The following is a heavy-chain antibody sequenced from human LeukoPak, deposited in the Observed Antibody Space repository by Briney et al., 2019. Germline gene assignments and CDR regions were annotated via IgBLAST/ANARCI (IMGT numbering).Heavy chain of an antibody. J-gene: IGHJ4*02. V-gene: IGHV3-30*04. D-gene: IGHD3-22*01. CDR1: GFTFSSYA. Sequence: GGSLRLSCAASGFTFSSYAMHWVRQAPGKGLEWVAVISYDGNNKYYADSVKGRFTISRDNSKNTLYLQMNSLRAEDTAVYYCAKSYYYDSSGYTPFDYWGQGTLVTVSS. CDR2: ISYDGNNK. CDR3: AKSYYYDSSGYTPFDY.